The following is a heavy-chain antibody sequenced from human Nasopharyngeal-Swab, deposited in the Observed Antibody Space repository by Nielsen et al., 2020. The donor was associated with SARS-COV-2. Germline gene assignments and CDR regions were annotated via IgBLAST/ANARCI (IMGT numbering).Heavy chain of an antibody. CDR2: IRSKANSYAT. J-gene: IGHJ6*02. CDR3: TRLTRERGDEGYYYGMDV. D-gene: IGHD3-10*01. Sequence: VRQAPGKGLEWVGRIRSKANSYATAYAASVKGRFTISRDDSKNTAYLQMNSLKTEDTAVYYCTRLTRERGDEGYYYGMDVWGQGTTVTVSS. V-gene: IGHV3-73*01.